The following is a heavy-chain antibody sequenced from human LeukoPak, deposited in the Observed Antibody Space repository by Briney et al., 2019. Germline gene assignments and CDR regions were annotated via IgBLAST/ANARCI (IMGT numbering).Heavy chain of an antibody. CDR1: GYSISIGYY. CDR2: IYHSGST. Sequence: SETLSLTCTVSGYSISIGYYWGWIRQPLGKGLEWIGSIYHSGSTYYNPSLKSRITILVDTSKNQFSLKLSSVTAADTAVYYCARDPGSAIAVTRWDSLLWGQGTLVTVSS. D-gene: IGHD1-26*01. J-gene: IGHJ4*02. CDR3: ARDPGSAIAVTRWDSLL. V-gene: IGHV4-38-2*02.